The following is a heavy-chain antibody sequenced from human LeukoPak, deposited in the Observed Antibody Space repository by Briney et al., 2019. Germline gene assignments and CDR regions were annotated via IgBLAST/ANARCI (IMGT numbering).Heavy chain of an antibody. CDR3: ARDTQGYGSGSYYNVMYYYYMDV. V-gene: IGHV3-21*01. CDR2: ITGNGGTT. J-gene: IGHJ6*03. D-gene: IGHD3-10*01. CDR1: GFSFSNYG. Sequence: PGGSLRLSCAASGFSFSNYGMNWVRQAPGKGLEWVSGITGNGGTTYYADSVKGRFTISRDNAKNSLYLQMNSLRAEDTAVYYCARDTQGYGSGSYYNVMYYYYMDVWGKGTTVTISS.